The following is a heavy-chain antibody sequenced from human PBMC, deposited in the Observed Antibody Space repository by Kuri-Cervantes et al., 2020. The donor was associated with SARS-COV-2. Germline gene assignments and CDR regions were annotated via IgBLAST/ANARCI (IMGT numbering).Heavy chain of an antibody. J-gene: IGHJ1*01. V-gene: IGHV3-33*08. Sequence: GESLKISCAASGFTFRDAWMTWVRQAPGKGLEWVAVIWYDGSKKYYADSVKGRFTISRDNSKNTLYLQMNNLRAEDTAVYYCARDREYDFWSGDIPRGDIPQRAWGQGTLVTVSS. D-gene: IGHD3-3*01. CDR2: IWYDGSKK. CDR3: ARDREYDFWSGDIPRGDIPQRA. CDR1: GFTFRDAW.